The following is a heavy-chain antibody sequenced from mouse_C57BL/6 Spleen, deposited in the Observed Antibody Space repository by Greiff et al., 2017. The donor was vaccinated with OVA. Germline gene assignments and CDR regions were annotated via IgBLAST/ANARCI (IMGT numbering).Heavy chain of an antibody. CDR3: ARSGLRDAMDY. J-gene: IGHJ4*01. CDR1: GYAFRSYW. Sequence: VHVKQSGAELVKPGASGKISCKASGYAFRSYWMDLGKQRPGKGLEWIGQIYPGDGDSNYNGKFKGKATLTADKSSSTAYMQLSSLTSEDSAVYFCARSGLRDAMDYWGQGTSVTVSS. CDR2: IYPGDGDS. D-gene: IGHD2-4*01. V-gene: IGHV1-80*01.